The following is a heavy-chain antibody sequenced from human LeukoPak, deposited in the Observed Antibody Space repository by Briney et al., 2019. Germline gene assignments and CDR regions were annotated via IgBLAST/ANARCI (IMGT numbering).Heavy chain of an antibody. CDR1: GFTFSSYA. D-gene: IGHD3-3*01. J-gene: IGHJ4*02. V-gene: IGHV3-23*01. Sequence: GGSLRLSCAASGFTFSSYAMSWVRQAPGKWLEWVSAISGMGGSTYYADSVKGRFTIPRDNSKNTLYLQMNSLITKDTAVYYCAKVFLGCLPYFDYWGQGTLVTVSS. CDR2: ISGMGGST. CDR3: AKVFLGCLPYFDY.